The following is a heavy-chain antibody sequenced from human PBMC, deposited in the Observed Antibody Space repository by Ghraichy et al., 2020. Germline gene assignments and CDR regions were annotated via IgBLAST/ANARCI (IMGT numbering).Heavy chain of an antibody. CDR3: ARGKWLQFRLGPFDY. CDR1: GGSISSDSYY. J-gene: IGHJ4*02. V-gene: IGHV4-31*03. Sequence: SETLSLTCTVSGGSISSDSYYWSWIRQHPGKGLEWIAYVYYGGSTYYNPSLQGRVATSIDTSKSQFFLSLTSVTAADTAVYYCARGKWLQFRLGPFDYWGQGTLVTVSS. D-gene: IGHD5-24*01. CDR2: VYYGGST.